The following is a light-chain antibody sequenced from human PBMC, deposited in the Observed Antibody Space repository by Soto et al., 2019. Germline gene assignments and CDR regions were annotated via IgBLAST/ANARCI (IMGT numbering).Light chain of an antibody. CDR1: SSDVGSSNF. CDR3: CSFPGGSTLYL. V-gene: IGLV2-23*01. CDR2: EAT. Sequence: QSALTQPASLSGSPRQSITISCTGGSSDVGSSNFVSWYQQHPGKAPKLIIYEATRRPSGVSGRFSGSKSGNTASLTISGLQAEDEADYYCCSFPGGSTLYLFGTGTKLTVL. J-gene: IGLJ1*01.